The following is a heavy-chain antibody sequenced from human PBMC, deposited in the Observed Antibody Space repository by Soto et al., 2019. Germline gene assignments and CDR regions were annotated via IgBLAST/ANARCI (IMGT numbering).Heavy chain of an antibody. CDR3: ARVYGDYGGFFEY. Sequence: GGSLRLSCAASGFLVNSNYMSWVRQVPGKRLEWVSVIYSGGYTHYADSVKGRFTISRHNIKNTLYLQMNSLRAEDTAVYYCARVYGDYGGFFEYWGQGTQVTVSS. CDR2: IYSGGYT. J-gene: IGHJ4*02. CDR1: GFLVNSNY. D-gene: IGHD4-17*01. V-gene: IGHV3-53*04.